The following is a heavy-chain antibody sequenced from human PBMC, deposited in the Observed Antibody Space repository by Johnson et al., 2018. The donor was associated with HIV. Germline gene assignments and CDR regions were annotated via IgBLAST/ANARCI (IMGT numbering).Heavy chain of an antibody. Sequence: VQLVESGGGLVQPGGSLRLSCAASGFTFSSYWMSWVRQAPGKGLEWVANITQDGSETYYADSVKGRFTISRDNSKNTLYLQMNSLRGDDTAVYYCTKDDVLQREPNAFDIWGQGTMVTVSS. J-gene: IGHJ3*02. CDR1: GFTFSSYW. CDR3: TKDDVLQREPNAFDI. D-gene: IGHD1-14*01. CDR2: ITQDGSET. V-gene: IGHV3-7*01.